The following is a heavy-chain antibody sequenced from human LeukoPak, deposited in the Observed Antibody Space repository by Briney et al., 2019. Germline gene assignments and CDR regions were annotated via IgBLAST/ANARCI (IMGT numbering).Heavy chain of an antibody. CDR3: ARVMVRYFDWLHIDY. D-gene: IGHD3-9*01. V-gene: IGHV1-2*06. J-gene: IGHJ4*02. Sequence: ASVKVSCKASGYTFTGYYMHWLRQAPGQGLEWMGRINPNSGGTNYAQKFQGRVTMTRDTSISTAYMELSRLRSDDTAVYYCARVMVRYFDWLHIDYWGQGTLVTVSS. CDR2: INPNSGGT. CDR1: GYTFTGYY.